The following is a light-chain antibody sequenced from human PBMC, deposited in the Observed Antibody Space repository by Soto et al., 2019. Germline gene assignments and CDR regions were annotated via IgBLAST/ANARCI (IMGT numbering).Light chain of an antibody. CDR3: QQSHSTPPT. CDR2: AAS. Sequence: DLQMTQSPTSLSASVGDRVTITCRASQSISNYLNWYQQKPGKAPNLLIYAASSFQSGVPSRFSGSGSGTDFTLTISSLQPEDFATYYCQQSHSTPPTFGQGTKVEIK. J-gene: IGKJ1*01. V-gene: IGKV1-39*01. CDR1: QSISNY.